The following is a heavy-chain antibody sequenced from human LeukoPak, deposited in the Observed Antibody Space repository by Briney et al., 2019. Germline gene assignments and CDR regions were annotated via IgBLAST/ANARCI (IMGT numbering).Heavy chain of an antibody. J-gene: IGHJ4*02. CDR2: IDSDGDSP. V-gene: IGHV3-74*01. Sequence: GGSLRLSCAASGFTLSTHWMYWVRQAPGKGRVCVSCIDSDGDSPSYADSVKGRFTISRDNAKNTLYLQMNSLRAEDTAVYYCARGGRYYDSSGYSDYWGQGTLVTVSS. CDR1: GFTLSTHW. D-gene: IGHD3-22*01. CDR3: ARGGRYYDSSGYSDY.